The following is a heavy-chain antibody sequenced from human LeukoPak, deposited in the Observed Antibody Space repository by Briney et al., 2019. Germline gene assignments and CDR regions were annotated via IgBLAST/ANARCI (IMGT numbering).Heavy chain of an antibody. CDR1: GYTFTSYA. CDR2: INAGNGNT. Sequence: ASVKVSCKASGYTFTSYAMHWVRQAPGQRLEWMGWINAGNGNTKYSQKFQGRVTITRDTSASTAYMELSSLRSEDTAVYYCAREFGGYGSGAFDYWGQGTLVTVSS. V-gene: IGHV1-3*01. CDR3: AREFGGYGSGAFDY. D-gene: IGHD3-10*01. J-gene: IGHJ4*02.